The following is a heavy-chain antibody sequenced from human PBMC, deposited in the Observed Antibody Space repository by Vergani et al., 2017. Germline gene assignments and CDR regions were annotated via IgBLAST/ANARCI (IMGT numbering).Heavy chain of an antibody. CDR2: INPNSGGT. Sequence: QVQLVQSGAEVKKPGASVTVSCKASGYTFTDYFMHWVRQAPGQGLEWMGWINPNSGGTNYSQKFQGRVTMTRDTSISTAYMELSNRSADDTAVYFCARAGTISDRDYFDYWGQGTLVTVSS. J-gene: IGHJ4*02. V-gene: IGHV1-2*02. CDR3: ARAGTISDRDYFDY. CDR1: GYTFTDYF.